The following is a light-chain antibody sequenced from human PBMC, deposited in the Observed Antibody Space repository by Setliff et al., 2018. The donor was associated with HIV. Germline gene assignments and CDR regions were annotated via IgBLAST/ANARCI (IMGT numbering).Light chain of an antibody. J-gene: IGLJ1*01. CDR1: SSDVGGYNY. V-gene: IGLV2-14*01. CDR3: SSYTSSSLYV. Sequence: QSALAQPASVSGSPGQSITISCTGTSSDVGGYNYVSWYQQHPGNAPKLMIFEVSNRPSGVSNRFSGSKSGNTASLTTSGLQAEDEADYYCSSYTSSSLYVFGTGTKVTVL. CDR2: EVS.